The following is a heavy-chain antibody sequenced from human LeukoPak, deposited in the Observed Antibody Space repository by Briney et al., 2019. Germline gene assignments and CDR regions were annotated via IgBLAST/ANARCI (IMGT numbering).Heavy chain of an antibody. V-gene: IGHV3-74*01. CDR1: GFTFSSYW. Sequence: PGGSLRLSCAASGFTFSSYWMHWVRQAPGKGLVWVSRINSDGSSTSYADSVKGRFTISRDNAKNTLYLQMNSLRAEDTAVYYRARDGPYDILTGYYPAYYYYGMDVWGQGTTVIVFS. CDR3: ARDGPYDILTGYYPAYYYYGMDV. CDR2: INSDGSST. D-gene: IGHD3-9*01. J-gene: IGHJ6*02.